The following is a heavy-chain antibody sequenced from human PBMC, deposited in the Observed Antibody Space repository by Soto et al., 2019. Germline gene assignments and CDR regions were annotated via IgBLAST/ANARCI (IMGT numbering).Heavy chain of an antibody. D-gene: IGHD4-17*01. Sequence: SETLSLTCTVSGGSINSYYWSWIRQPPGKGLEWIGYIYYSGTTSYNPSLKSRVTISVDTSKNQFSLKLSSVSAADTAVYYCARVSYGDYANYHLDYWGQGTLVTVSS. CDR2: IYYSGTT. V-gene: IGHV4-59*01. CDR3: ARVSYGDYANYHLDY. J-gene: IGHJ4*02. CDR1: GGSINSYY.